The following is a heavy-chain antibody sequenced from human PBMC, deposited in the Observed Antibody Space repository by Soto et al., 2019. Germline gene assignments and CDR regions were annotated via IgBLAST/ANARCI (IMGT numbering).Heavy chain of an antibody. V-gene: IGHV3-7*03. D-gene: IGHD7-27*01. CDR1: GFTLSNYW. J-gene: IGHJ4*02. CDR2: INKDGSQR. Sequence: PGESLKISCAASGFTLSNYWMTWVRQAPGKGLEWVANINKDGSQRNYVDSVEGRFTIARDNGQNSLSLQMNSLRVEDTAVYYCVRELGLAYWGQGALVTVSS. CDR3: VRELGLAY.